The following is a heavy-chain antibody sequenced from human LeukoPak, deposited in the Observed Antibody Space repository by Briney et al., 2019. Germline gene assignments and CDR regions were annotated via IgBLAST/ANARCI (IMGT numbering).Heavy chain of an antibody. V-gene: IGHV3-20*04. J-gene: IGHJ3*02. Sequence: GGSLRLSCAASGFTFDDYGMSWVRQAPGKGLEWVSGINWNGGSTGYADSVKGRFTISRDNAENSLYLQMNSLRAEDTALYYCARAQRGYSYGHPNAFDIRGQGTMVTVSS. CDR1: GFTFDDYG. D-gene: IGHD5-18*01. CDR2: INWNGGST. CDR3: ARAQRGYSYGHPNAFDI.